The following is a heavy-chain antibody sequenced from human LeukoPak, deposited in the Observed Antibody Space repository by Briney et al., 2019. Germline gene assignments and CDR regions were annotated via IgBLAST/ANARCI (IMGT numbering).Heavy chain of an antibody. V-gene: IGHV3-7*05. CDR3: ARDDSEPGVFFDS. CDR2: INQIGSEK. D-gene: IGHD1-14*01. J-gene: IGHJ4*02. CDR1: GFTFSSYW. Sequence: GGSLRLSCAASGFTFSSYWMIWVRQAPGKGLEWVANINQIGSEKYYADSVKGRFTISRDNSKNSLYLQMNSLRAEDTAVYFCARDDSEPGVFFDSWGQGTLVTVSS.